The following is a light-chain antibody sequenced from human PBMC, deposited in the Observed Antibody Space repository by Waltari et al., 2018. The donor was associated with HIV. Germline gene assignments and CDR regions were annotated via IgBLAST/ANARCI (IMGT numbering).Light chain of an antibody. CDR1: ESLLHTDGYNY. CDR3: MQALQTPRT. CDR2: LGS. V-gene: IGKV2-28*01. Sequence: PGEPASLSCRSSESLLHTDGYNYLDWYLQKPGQSPQLLIYLGSNRASGVPDRFSGSGSGTDFTLKISRVEAEDVGVYYCMQALQTPRTFGGGTKVEI. J-gene: IGKJ4*01.